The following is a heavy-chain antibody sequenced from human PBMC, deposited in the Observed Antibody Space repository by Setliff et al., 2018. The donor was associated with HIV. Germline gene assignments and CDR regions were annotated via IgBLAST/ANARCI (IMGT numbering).Heavy chain of an antibody. CDR2: MYYSGST. Sequence: LSLTCSVSGGSISSSSYYWGWIRQPPGKGLEWIGSMYYSGSTYYNPSLKSRVTISVDTSKNQFSLKLSSVTAADTAVYYCARHDANYAPFDPWGQGTLVTVSS. CDR3: ARHDANYAPFDP. J-gene: IGHJ5*02. V-gene: IGHV4-39*01. CDR1: GGSISSSSYY. D-gene: IGHD1-7*01.